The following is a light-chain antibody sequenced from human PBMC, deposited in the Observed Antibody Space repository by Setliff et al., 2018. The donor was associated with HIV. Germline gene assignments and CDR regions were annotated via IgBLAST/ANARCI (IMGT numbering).Light chain of an antibody. CDR3: QQFYSNAFT. CDR1: QHISNS. V-gene: IGKV1-NL1*01. J-gene: IGKJ3*01. CDR2: PAT. Sequence: DIQMTQSPSSLSASVGDRVTITCRASQHISNSLAWYQQKPGKAPKLLVYPATKLESGVPSRFSGSGSGAVYTLTISSLQPEDFATYYCQQFYSNAFTFGPGTKVDIK.